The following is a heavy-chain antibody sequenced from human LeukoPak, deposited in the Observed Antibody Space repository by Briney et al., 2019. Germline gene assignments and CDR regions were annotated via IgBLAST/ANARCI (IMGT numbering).Heavy chain of an antibody. CDR2: INPNSGGT. J-gene: IGHJ4*02. CDR3: ARVRIAAAVLFDY. CDR1: GYTFTGYY. V-gene: IGHV1-2*02. Sequence: ASVKVSCKASGYTFTGYYMHWVRQAPGQGLEWMGWINPNSGGTNYAQKFQGRVTMTRDTSISTAYMELSRLRSDDTAVYYCARVRIAAAVLFDYWGQGTLVTVSS. D-gene: IGHD6-13*01.